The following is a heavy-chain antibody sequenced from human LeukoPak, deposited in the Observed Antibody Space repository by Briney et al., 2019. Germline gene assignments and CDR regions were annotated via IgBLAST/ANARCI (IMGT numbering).Heavy chain of an antibody. J-gene: IGHJ4*02. D-gene: IGHD5-24*01. V-gene: IGHV3-7*01. CDR3: ARDRAYNSFDY. CDR2: MNPDGSQR. Sequence: GGSLRFSCAASGFSFSDSWMNWVRQAPGKGLEWVASMNPDGSQRYYADSVRGRFTISRDNPKSSLYLQMNSLRAEDTATYFCARDRAYNSFDYWGQGTLVIVSS. CDR1: GFSFSDSW.